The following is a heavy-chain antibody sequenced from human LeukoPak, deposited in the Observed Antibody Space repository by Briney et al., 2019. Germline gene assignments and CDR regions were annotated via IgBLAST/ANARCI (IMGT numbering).Heavy chain of an antibody. J-gene: IGHJ6*02. CDR3: ARGGGLDV. D-gene: IGHD3-16*01. CDR2: IKQDGSKK. CDR1: GFPFSSYW. V-gene: IGHV3-7*03. Sequence: GGSLRLSCVASGFPFSSYWMTWVRQAPGKGLEWVANIKQDGSKKSYVDSVKGRFTISRDNAKNSLYLQMSNLRAEDTAVYFCARGGGLDVWGQGATVTVTS.